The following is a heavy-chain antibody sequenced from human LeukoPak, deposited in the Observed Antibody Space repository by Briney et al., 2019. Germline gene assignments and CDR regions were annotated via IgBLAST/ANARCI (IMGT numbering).Heavy chain of an antibody. V-gene: IGHV3-30-3*01. Sequence: GRPLRLSCAASGFTFSSYALHWVRQAPGQGLEWVAVISYDGGNKYYADSVRGRFTISRDDSKNTLSLQMNSLRVEDTALYYCATYDTTWSSFDYWGQGTLVTV. CDR3: ATYDTTWSSFDY. CDR2: ISYDGGNK. CDR1: GFTFSSYA. J-gene: IGHJ4*02. D-gene: IGHD3-16*01.